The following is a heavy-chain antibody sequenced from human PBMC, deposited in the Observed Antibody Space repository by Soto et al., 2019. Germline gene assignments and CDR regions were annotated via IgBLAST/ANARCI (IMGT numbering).Heavy chain of an antibody. Sequence: SETLSLTCAVYGGSFSGYYWSWIRQPPGKGLEWIGEINHSASTNYNPSLKSRVTISVDTSKNQFSLKLSSVTAADTAVYYCARGRMGVAGTRGIDYWGQGTLVTVSS. J-gene: IGHJ4*02. CDR2: INHSAST. D-gene: IGHD6-19*01. CDR3: ARGRMGVAGTRGIDY. CDR1: GGSFSGYY. V-gene: IGHV4-34*01.